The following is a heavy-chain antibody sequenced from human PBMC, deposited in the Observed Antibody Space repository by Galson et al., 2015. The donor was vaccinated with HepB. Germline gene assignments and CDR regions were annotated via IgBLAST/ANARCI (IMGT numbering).Heavy chain of an antibody. J-gene: IGHJ6*02. Sequence: SVKVSCKASGYTFTSYGISWVRQAPGQGLEWMGWISAYNGNTNYAQKLQGRVTMTTDTSTSTAYMELRSLRSDDTAVYYCARDAPWRRGDYYYGMDVWGQGTTVTVSS. D-gene: IGHD3-10*01. CDR2: ISAYNGNT. V-gene: IGHV1-18*04. CDR3: ARDAPWRRGDYYYGMDV. CDR1: GYTFTSYG.